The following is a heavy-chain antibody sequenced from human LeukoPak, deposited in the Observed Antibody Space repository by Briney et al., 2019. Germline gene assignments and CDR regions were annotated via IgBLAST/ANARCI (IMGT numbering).Heavy chain of an antibody. J-gene: IGHJ4*02. Sequence: GGSLRLSCAASGFTFSSYGMHWVRQAPGKGLEWVAVIWYDGSNKYYADSVKGRFTISRDNSKNTLYPQMNSLRAEDTAVYYCARERPNLYYDFWSGPGLDYWGQGTLVTVSS. CDR2: IWYDGSNK. CDR1: GFTFSSYG. CDR3: ARERPNLYYDFWSGPGLDY. V-gene: IGHV3-33*01. D-gene: IGHD3-3*01.